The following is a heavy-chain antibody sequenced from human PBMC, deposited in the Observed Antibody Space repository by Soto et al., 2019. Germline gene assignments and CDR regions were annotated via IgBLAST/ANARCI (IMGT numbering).Heavy chain of an antibody. CDR1: GYTFTSYA. CDR3: ARDVAAADY. V-gene: IGHV1-3*05. J-gene: IGHJ4*02. CDR2: INAGNGNT. Sequence: QVQLVQSGAEEKKPGASVKVSCKASGYTFTSYAMHWVRQAPGQRLEWMGWINAGNGNTKYSQKFQGRVTITRDTSATTDYMELSSLRPEDTAVYYCARDVAAADYWGQGTLVTVSS. D-gene: IGHD6-13*01.